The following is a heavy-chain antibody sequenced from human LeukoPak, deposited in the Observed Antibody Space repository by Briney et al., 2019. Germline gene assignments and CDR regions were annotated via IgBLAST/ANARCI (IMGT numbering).Heavy chain of an antibody. D-gene: IGHD3-22*01. CDR1: GFTFSRYG. J-gene: IGHJ6*02. V-gene: IGHV3-64D*09. CDR2: IVSNGDST. CDR3: VNPGWYYDSSGYSYYYGMDV. Sequence: GGSQRLSCSASGFTFSRYGMHWVRQAPGKGLEYVSAIVSNGDSTYYADSVKGRFTISRDNAKNTLYLQMSSLRPDDTAVYYCVNPGWYYDSSGYSYYYGMDVWGQGTTVTVSS.